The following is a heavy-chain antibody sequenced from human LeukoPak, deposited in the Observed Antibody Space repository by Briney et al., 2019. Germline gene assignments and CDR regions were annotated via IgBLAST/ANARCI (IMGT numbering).Heavy chain of an antibody. Sequence: GGSLRLSCAASGFTFSDYYMSWIRHAPGKGLEWLSYIGGTTGYINYADSVKGRFTISREKTENSLYLKMNSLRVDDTAVYYCARARAPDYDESGYFYGNQRLRGAPYYFDFWGQGALVTVSS. J-gene: IGHJ4*02. V-gene: IGHV3-11*05. D-gene: IGHD3-22*01. CDR2: IGGTTGYI. CDR3: ARARAPDYDESGYFYGNQRLRGAPYYFDF. CDR1: GFTFSDYY.